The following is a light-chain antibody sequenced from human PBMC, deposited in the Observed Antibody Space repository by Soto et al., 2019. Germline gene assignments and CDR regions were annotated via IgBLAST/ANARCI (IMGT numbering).Light chain of an antibody. V-gene: IGKV3-15*01. CDR3: QQYNNWPPWT. CDR2: GAS. J-gene: IGKJ1*01. Sequence: EILMSQSPATLSASPGERATLSCRASQSVSSNLAWYQQKPGQAPRLLIYGASTRATGIPARFSGSGSGTEFTLTIGSLQSEDFAVYYCQQYNNWPPWTFGQGTKVDIK. CDR1: QSVSSN.